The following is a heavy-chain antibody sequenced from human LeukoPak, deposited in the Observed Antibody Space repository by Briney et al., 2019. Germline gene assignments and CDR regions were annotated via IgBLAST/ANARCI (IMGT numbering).Heavy chain of an antibody. Sequence: GGSLRLSCAASGFTFSSYAMSWVRQAPGKGLEWVSAISGSGGSTYYADSVKGRFTISRDNSKNTLYLQMNSLGAEDTAVYYCARHDNTGDYRFDYWGQGTLVTVSS. CDR1: GFTFSSYA. D-gene: IGHD3-22*01. J-gene: IGHJ4*02. CDR2: ISGSGGST. V-gene: IGHV3-23*01. CDR3: ARHDNTGDYRFDY.